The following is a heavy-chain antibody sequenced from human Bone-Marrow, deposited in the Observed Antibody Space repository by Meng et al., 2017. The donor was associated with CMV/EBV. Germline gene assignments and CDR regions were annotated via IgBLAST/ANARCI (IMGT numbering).Heavy chain of an antibody. Sequence: SVKVSCKASGGTFSSYAISWVRQAPGQGLEWMGGIIPILGIANYAQKFQGRVTITADKSTSTAYMELCSLRSEDTAVYYCARWTLNGSSSPFDPWGQGTLVTVSS. CDR1: GGTFSSYA. CDR2: IIPILGIA. D-gene: IGHD6-6*01. V-gene: IGHV1-69*10. J-gene: IGHJ5*02. CDR3: ARWTLNGSSSPFDP.